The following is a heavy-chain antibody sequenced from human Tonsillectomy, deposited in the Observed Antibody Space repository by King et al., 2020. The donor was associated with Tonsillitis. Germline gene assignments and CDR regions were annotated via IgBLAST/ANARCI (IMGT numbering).Heavy chain of an antibody. D-gene: IGHD2-15*01. V-gene: IGHV3-21*01. Sequence: VQLVESGGGLVKPGGSLRLSCAASGFTFSSYSMNWVRQAPGKGLEWVSSISGDSSYIYYADSVKGRFTISRDNAKNSLYLQMRSLRAEDTAVYYCARGVVVAATTWFDPWGQGTLVTVSS. J-gene: IGHJ5*02. CDR1: GFTFSSYS. CDR2: ISGDSSYI. CDR3: ARGVVVAATTWFDP.